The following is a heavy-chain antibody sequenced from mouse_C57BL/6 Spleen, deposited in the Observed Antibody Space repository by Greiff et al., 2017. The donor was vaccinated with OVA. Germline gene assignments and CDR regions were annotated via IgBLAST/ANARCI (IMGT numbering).Heavy chain of an antibody. CDR3: ARKGAVYYDSDYYAMDY. CDR2: IDPNSCGT. CDR1: GYTFTSYW. D-gene: IGHD2-4*01. V-gene: IGHV1-72*01. J-gene: IGHJ4*01. Sequence: QVQLQQPGAELVKPGASVKLSCKASGYTFTSYWLHWVKQRPGRGLEWIGRIDPNSCGTKYNEKFKSKATLTVDKPSSTAYMQLSSLTSEDSAVYYCARKGAVYYDSDYYAMDYWGQGTSVTVSS.